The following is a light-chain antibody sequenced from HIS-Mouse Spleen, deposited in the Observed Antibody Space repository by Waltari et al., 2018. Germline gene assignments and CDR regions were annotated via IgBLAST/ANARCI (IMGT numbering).Light chain of an antibody. CDR2: EDS. CDR1: ALPKKY. CDR3: YSTDSSGNHRV. J-gene: IGLJ3*02. V-gene: IGLV3-10*01. Sequence: SYELTQPPSVSVSPGQTARITCPGDALPKKYAYWYQQNSGQAPVLVSYEDSKRPSGIPERFSGSSSGTMATLTISGAQVEDEADYYCYSTDSSGNHRVFGGGTKLTVL.